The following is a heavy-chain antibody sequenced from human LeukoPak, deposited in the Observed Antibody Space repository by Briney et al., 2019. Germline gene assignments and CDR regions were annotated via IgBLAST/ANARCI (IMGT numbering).Heavy chain of an antibody. D-gene: IGHD2-2*01. Sequence: SQTLSLTCAISGDSVSSNSAAWNWIRQSPSRGLEWLGRTYYRSKWYNDYAVSVKSRITINPDTSKNQFSLQLNSVTPEDTAVYYCANQLYCSSTSCDSHWGQGTLVTVSS. J-gene: IGHJ4*02. CDR3: ANQLYCSSTSCDSH. CDR2: TYYRSKWYN. V-gene: IGHV6-1*01. CDR1: GDSVSSNSAA.